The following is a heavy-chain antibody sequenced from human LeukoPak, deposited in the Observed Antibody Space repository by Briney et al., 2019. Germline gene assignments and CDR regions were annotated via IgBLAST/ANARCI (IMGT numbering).Heavy chain of an antibody. V-gene: IGHV1-46*01. CDR3: ARFMTTITAFDY. Sequence: ASVKVSCKTSGYTFTNHNIHWVRQAPGQGLEWMGVINPSGGSTSYPQKFQGRVTMTRDTSTSTVYMELSSLRSEDTAVYYCARFMTTITAFDYWDQGTLVTVSS. J-gene: IGHJ4*02. CDR1: GYTFTNHN. D-gene: IGHD4-11*01. CDR2: INPSGGST.